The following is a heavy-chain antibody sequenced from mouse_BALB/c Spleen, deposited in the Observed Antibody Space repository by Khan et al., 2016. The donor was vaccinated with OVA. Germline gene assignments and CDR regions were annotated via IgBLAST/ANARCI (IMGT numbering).Heavy chain of an antibody. V-gene: IGHV1-4*01. CDR1: GYTFTSYT. Sequence: QVQLKESGVKLARPGASVKMSCKASGYTFTSYTIHWIKERPGQGLEWIGYINPSNGYTNYNQRFKDKATLTTDKSSTTAYLQLSSLTSDDSAVYNCVRDGAYHRNDGWFAYWGQGTLVTVSA. J-gene: IGHJ3*01. D-gene: IGHD2-14*01. CDR2: INPSNGYT. CDR3: VRDGAYHRNDGWFAY.